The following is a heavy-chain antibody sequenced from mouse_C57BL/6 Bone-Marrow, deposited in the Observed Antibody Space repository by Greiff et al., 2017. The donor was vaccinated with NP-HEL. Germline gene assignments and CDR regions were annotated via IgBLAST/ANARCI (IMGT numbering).Heavy chain of an antibody. CDR2: IDPSDSYT. CDR1: GYTFTSYW. Sequence: VQLQQPGAELVKPGASVKLSCKASGYTFTSYWMQWVKQRPGQGLEWIGEIDPSDSYTNYNQKFKGKATLTVDTSSSTAYMQLSSLTSEDSAVYYCARCYGYDGAWFAYWGQGTLVTVSA. CDR3: ARCYGYDGAWFAY. V-gene: IGHV1-50*01. J-gene: IGHJ3*01. D-gene: IGHD2-2*01.